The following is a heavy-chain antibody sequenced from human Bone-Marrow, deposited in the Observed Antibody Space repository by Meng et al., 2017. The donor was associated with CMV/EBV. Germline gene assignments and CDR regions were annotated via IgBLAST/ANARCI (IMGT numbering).Heavy chain of an antibody. J-gene: IGHJ6*02. D-gene: IGHD1-26*01. V-gene: IGHV1-69*02. CDR3: ARRGTREGIQDYYYYGMDV. CDR2: IIPILGIA. Sequence: SVKVSCKASGGTFSSYTISWVRQAPGQGLEWMGRIIPILGIANYAQKFQGRVTITADKSTSTAYMELSSLRSEDTAVYYCARRGTREGIQDYYYYGMDVWGQGTTVTVSS. CDR1: GGTFSSYT.